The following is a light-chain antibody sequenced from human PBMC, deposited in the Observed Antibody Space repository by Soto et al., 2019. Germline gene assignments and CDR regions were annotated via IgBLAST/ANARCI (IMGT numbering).Light chain of an antibody. CDR3: QQYGTSPVT. V-gene: IGKV3-20*01. J-gene: IGKJ5*01. Sequence: IVLTQSPGTLSLSPGERATLSCRASQSVISTYLAWYQQRPGQAPRLLIFGASSRATGIPDRFSGSGSGTDFTLTVGRLEPEDFAVYFCQQYGTSPVTFGQGTRLEIK. CDR2: GAS. CDR1: QSVISTY.